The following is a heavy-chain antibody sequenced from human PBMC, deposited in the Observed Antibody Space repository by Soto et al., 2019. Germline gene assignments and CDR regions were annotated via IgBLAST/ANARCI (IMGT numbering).Heavy chain of an antibody. CDR2: IKQDGSEK. V-gene: IGHV3-7*05. Sequence: GGSLRLSCAASGFTFSSYWMSWVRQAPGKGLEWVANIKQDGSEKYYVDSVKGRFTISRDNAKNSLYLQMNSLRAEDTAVYYCARERSSYGLGYYYYGMDVWGQGTTVTVSS. J-gene: IGHJ6*02. CDR3: ARERSSYGLGYYYYGMDV. CDR1: GFTFSSYW. D-gene: IGHD5-18*01.